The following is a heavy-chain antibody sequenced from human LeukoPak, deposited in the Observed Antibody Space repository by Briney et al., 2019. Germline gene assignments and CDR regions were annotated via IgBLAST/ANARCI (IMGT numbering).Heavy chain of an antibody. CDR2: INPSSGGA. V-gene: IGHV1-2*02. Sequence: GASVKVSCKASGYTFTGYYMHWVRQAPGQGLEWMGWINPSSGGANYAQKFQGRVTMTRDTSISTAYMELSRLRSDDTAMYYCARDTGASGWLVDSWGQGTLVTVSS. J-gene: IGHJ4*02. CDR1: GYTFTGYY. D-gene: IGHD6-19*01. CDR3: ARDTGASGWLVDS.